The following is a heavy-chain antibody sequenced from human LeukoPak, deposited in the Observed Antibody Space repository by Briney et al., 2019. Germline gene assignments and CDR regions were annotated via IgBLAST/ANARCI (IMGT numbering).Heavy chain of an antibody. J-gene: IGHJ6*02. CDR2: IKQDGSEK. CDR3: AREFNWNYVYYYGMDV. V-gene: IGHV3-7*01. D-gene: IGHD1-7*01. Sequence: PGGSLRLSCAASGFTVSSNYMSWVRQAPGKGLEWVANIKQDGSEKYYVDSVKGRFTISRDNAKNSLYLQMNSLRAEDTAVYYCAREFNWNYVYYYGMDVWGQGTTVTVSS. CDR1: GFTVSSNY.